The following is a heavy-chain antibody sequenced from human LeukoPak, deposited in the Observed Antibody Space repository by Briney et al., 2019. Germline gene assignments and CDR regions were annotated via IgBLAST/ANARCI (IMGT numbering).Heavy chain of an antibody. CDR2: ISYDGSNK. V-gene: IGHV3-30*04. J-gene: IGHJ6*03. D-gene: IGHD3-22*01. CDR1: GFTFSSYA. CDR3: ARAPYYYDSSGTPLFYYYYMDV. Sequence: PGGSLRLSCAASGFTFSSYAMHWVRQAPGKGLEWVTVISYDGSNKYYADSVKGRFTISRDNSKNTLYLQMNRLRAEDTAVYCCARAPYYYDSSGTPLFYYYYMDVSGKGTTVTVSS.